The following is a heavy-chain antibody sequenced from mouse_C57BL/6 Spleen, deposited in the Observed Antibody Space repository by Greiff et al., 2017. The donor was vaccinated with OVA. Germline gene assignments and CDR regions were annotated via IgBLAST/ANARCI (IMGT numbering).Heavy chain of an antibody. J-gene: IGHJ2*01. D-gene: IGHD6-1*01. Sequence: EVMLVESGAELVKPGASVKLSCTASGFNIKDYYMHWVKQRTEQGLEWIGRIDPEDGETKYAPKFQGKATITADTSSNTSYLQLSSLTSEDTAVYYCASSSYLDDFDYWGQGTTLTVSS. V-gene: IGHV14-2*01. CDR3: ASSSYLDDFDY. CDR1: GFNIKDYY. CDR2: IDPEDGET.